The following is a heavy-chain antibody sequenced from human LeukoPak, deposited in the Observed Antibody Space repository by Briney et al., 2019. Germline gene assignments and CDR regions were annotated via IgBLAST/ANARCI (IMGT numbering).Heavy chain of an antibody. J-gene: IGHJ4*02. CDR3: ARETRYYVSDY. CDR1: GFTFSSYW. CDR2: INSDGSST. V-gene: IGHV3-74*01. Sequence: GSLRLSCAASGFTFSSYWMHWVRQAPGEGLVWVSRINSDGSSTSYADSVKGRFTISRDNAKNTLYLQMNSLRAEDTAVYYCARETRYYVSDYWGQGTLVTVSS. D-gene: IGHD3-10*02.